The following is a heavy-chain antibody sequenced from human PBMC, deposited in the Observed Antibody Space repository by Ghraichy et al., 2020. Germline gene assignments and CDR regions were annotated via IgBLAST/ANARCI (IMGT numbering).Heavy chain of an antibody. D-gene: IGHD3-10*01. V-gene: IGHV3-21*01. CDR3: ARLRGATSYYYYYYGMDV. Sequence: GESLNISCAASGFTFSSYSMNWVRQAPGKGLEWVSSISSSSYIYYADSVKGRFTISRDNAKNSLYLQMNSLRAEDTAVYYCARLRGATSYYYYYYGMDVWGQGTTVTVSS. CDR2: ISSSSYI. J-gene: IGHJ6*02. CDR1: GFTFSSYS.